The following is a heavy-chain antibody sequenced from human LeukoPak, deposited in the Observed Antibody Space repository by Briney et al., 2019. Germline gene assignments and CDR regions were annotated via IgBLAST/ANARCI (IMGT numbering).Heavy chain of an antibody. CDR1: GGSISSYY. D-gene: IGHD2-2*01. V-gene: IGHV4-59*08. CDR3: ARHAAFVEYQSHLTHFDY. J-gene: IGHJ4*02. Sequence: PSETLSLTCTVSGGSISSYYWSWIRQPPRRGLEWIGYIYHSGRTNYSPSLKSRVTISVDTSKNQFSLKLSSVTAADTAVYYCARHAAFVEYQSHLTHFDYWGQGTLVTVSS. CDR2: IYHSGRT.